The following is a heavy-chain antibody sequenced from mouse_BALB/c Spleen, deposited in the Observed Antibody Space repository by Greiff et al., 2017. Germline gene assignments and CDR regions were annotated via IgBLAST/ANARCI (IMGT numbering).Heavy chain of an antibody. V-gene: IGHV5-9-4*01. CDR1: GFTFSSYA. CDR2: ISSGGSYT. J-gene: IGHJ4*01. CDR3: ARDGMDY. Sequence: EVQLQQSGGGLVKPGGSLKLSCAASGFTFSSYAMSWVRQSPEKRLEWVAEISSGGSYTYYPDTVTGRFTISRDNAKNTLYLEMSSLRSEDTAMYYCARDGMDYWGQGTSVTVSS.